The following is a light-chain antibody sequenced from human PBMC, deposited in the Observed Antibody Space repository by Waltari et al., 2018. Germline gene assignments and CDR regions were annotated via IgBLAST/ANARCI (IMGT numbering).Light chain of an antibody. Sequence: LTQSPGTLYLSPGERATLSCRASQNIGTYLVWYQQKPGQAPRLLMYAASRRATGIPDRFSGSGSGTDFSLTISRLEPEDFAVYYCQNHERLPATFGQGTKVEIK. CDR2: AAS. CDR1: QNIGTY. J-gene: IGKJ1*01. CDR3: QNHERLPAT. V-gene: IGKV3-20*01.